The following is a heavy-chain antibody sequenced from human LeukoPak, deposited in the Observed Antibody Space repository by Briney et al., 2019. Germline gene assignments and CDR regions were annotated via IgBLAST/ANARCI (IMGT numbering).Heavy chain of an antibody. D-gene: IGHD3-22*01. J-gene: IGHJ4*02. CDR2: ISSSGSTI. CDR3: AKPPGSSGYYYPFDY. Sequence: GGSLRLSCAASGFIFSDYYMSWIRQPPAKGLVEVSYISSSGSTIYYADSVKGRFTISRDDAKNSLYLQMNSLRAEDTAVYYCAKPPGSSGYYYPFDYWGQGTLVTVSS. CDR1: GFIFSDYY. V-gene: IGHV3-11*04.